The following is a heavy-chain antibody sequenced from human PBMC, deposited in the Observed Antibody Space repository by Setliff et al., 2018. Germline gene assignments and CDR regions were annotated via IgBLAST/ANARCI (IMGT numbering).Heavy chain of an antibody. CDR3: AREPTYHTSGGFFDL. D-gene: IGHD2-15*01. J-gene: IGHJ4*02. V-gene: IGHV4-4*07. CDR2: IYTSGST. CDR1: GGSISNYY. Sequence: PSETLSLTCTVSGGSISNYYWSWIRQPAGKGLEWIGRIYTSGSTNYNPSLKSRATMSVDTSKNQFSLKLSSVTAADTAVYYCAREPTYHTSGGFFDLWGQGILVTVSS.